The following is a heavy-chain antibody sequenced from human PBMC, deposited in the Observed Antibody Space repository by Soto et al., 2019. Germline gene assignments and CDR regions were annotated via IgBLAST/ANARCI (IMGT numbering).Heavy chain of an antibody. Sequence: GGSLRLSCAASGFTFSSYGMHWVRQAPGKGLEWVAVIWDDGSNKYYADSVKGRFTISRDNSKNTLYLQMNSLRAEDTAVYYCARDHTGATLDYWGQGTLVTVSS. V-gene: IGHV3-33*01. CDR1: GFTFSSYG. D-gene: IGHD1-26*01. CDR3: ARDHTGATLDY. CDR2: IWDDGSNK. J-gene: IGHJ4*02.